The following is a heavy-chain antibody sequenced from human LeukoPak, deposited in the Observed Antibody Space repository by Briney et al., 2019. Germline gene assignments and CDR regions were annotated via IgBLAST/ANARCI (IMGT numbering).Heavy chain of an antibody. CDR3: VYDFWSGPDS. Sequence: GGYLRLSCAASGFTVSNNYMSWVRQAPGKGLEWVSFIYSDGGTSYADSVKGRFTISRDNSKNTLYLQMNSLRVEDTAVYYCVYDFWSGPDSWGQGTLVTVSS. CDR1: GFTVSNNY. J-gene: IGHJ4*02. D-gene: IGHD3-3*01. V-gene: IGHV3-53*01. CDR2: IYSDGGT.